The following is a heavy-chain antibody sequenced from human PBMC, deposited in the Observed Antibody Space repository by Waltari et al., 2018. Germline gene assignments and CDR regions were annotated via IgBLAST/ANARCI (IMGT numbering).Heavy chain of an antibody. V-gene: IGHV3-23*04. CDR3: ATMVRVHDAFEL. J-gene: IGHJ3*01. Sequence: EVQLVESGGGLVQPGGSMRLSCAASGFTFSSYAMRWFRQVPGKGLEWVSSISGNGANTYYADSVKGRFTISRDNSKNTLFLQMNGLRGEDTAVYFCATMVRVHDAFELWGHGTMVTVSS. CDR1: GFTFSSYA. CDR2: ISGNGANT. D-gene: IGHD3-10*01.